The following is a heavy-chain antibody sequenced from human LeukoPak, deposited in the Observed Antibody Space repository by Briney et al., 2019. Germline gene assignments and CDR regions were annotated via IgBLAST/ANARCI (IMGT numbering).Heavy chain of an antibody. Sequence: GASVKVSCKASGGTFNSYAISWVRQAPGQGREWMGGIFPIFGTANYAHKFQGRVTIPADESTSTAYMELSSLRSEDTAVYYCARVSLNREPDYWGQGTLVTVSS. D-gene: IGHD1-14*01. V-gene: IGHV1-69*13. CDR2: IFPIFGTA. CDR3: ARVSLNREPDY. CDR1: GGTFNSYA. J-gene: IGHJ4*02.